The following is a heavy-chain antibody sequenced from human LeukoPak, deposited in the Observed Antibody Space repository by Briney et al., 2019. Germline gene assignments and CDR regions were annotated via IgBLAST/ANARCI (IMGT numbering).Heavy chain of an antibody. Sequence: ASVKVSCKASGYTFTGYYMHWVRQAPGQGFEWMGWINPNSGGTNYAQKFQGRVTMTRDTSISTAYMELSRLRSDDTAVYYCARDGSSSSSGDYWGQGTLVTVSS. CDR3: ARDGSSSSSGDY. D-gene: IGHD6-6*01. CDR1: GYTFTGYY. V-gene: IGHV1-2*02. CDR2: INPNSGGT. J-gene: IGHJ4*02.